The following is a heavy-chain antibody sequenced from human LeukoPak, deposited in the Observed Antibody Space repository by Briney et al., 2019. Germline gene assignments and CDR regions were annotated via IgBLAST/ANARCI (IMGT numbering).Heavy chain of an antibody. J-gene: IGHJ4*02. V-gene: IGHV4-39*01. CDR2: IYYSGST. Sequence: SETLSLTCTVSGGSISSSSYYWGWIRQPPGKGLKWIGSIYYSGSTYYNPSLKSRVTISVDTSKNQFSLKLSSVTAADTAVYYCARLEMATSNFDYWGQGTLVTVSS. CDR1: GGSISSSSYY. D-gene: IGHD5-24*01. CDR3: ARLEMATSNFDY.